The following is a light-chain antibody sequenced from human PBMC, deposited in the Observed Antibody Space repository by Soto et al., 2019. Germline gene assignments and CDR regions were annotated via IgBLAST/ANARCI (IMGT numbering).Light chain of an antibody. CDR3: QQCHRYLT. J-gene: IGKJ1*01. Sequence: DIQMTQSPSALSGSVGERVARSCRASQTISSWLAWYQQKPGKAPKLLIYKASTLKSGVPSRFSGSGSGTEFTLTISSLQPDDFATYYCQQCHRYLTFGQGTKVDIK. V-gene: IGKV1-5*03. CDR2: KAS. CDR1: QTISSW.